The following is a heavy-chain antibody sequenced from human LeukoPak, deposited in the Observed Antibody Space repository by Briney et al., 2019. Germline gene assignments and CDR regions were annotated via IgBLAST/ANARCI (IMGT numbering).Heavy chain of an antibody. CDR2: INVHKGNT. V-gene: IGHV1-18*01. CDR3: AREEYLSGSYVDD. Sequence: ASVTVSCTDSGNIFNTYGFSWVRQAPGQGLEWIGWINVHKGNTNYAQKFQGRVTMTADTSTSTVYMELRSLTSDDTAVYYCAREEYLSGSYVDDWGQGTLVTVSS. CDR1: GNIFNTYG. D-gene: IGHD3-10*01. J-gene: IGHJ4*02.